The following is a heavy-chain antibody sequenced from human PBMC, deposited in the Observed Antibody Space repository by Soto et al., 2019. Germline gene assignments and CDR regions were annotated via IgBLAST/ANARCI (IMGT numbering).Heavy chain of an antibody. Sequence: SETLSLTCTVSGGSVSSGSYYWSWIRQPPGKGLEWIGYIYYSGSTNYNPSLKSRVTISVDTSKNQFSLKLSSVTAADTAVYYCARDTDYGDGNVWDNWGQGTLVTVSS. CDR1: GGSVSSGSYY. J-gene: IGHJ4*02. V-gene: IGHV4-61*01. CDR3: ARDTDYGDGNVWDN. CDR2: IYYSGST. D-gene: IGHD4-17*01.